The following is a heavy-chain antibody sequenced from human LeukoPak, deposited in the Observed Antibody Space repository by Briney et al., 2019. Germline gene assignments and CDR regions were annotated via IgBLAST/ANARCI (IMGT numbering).Heavy chain of an antibody. CDR2: INPNSGGT. CDR3: ARSDYDILTGYPNWFDP. D-gene: IGHD3-9*01. V-gene: IGHV1-2*02. J-gene: IGHJ5*02. CDR1: GYTFTGYY. Sequence: ASVKVSCKASGYTFTGYYMHWVRQAPGQGLEWMGWINPNSGGTNYAQKFQGRVTMTRDTSISTAYMELSRLRSDDTAVYYCARSDYDILTGYPNWFDPWGQGTLVTVSS.